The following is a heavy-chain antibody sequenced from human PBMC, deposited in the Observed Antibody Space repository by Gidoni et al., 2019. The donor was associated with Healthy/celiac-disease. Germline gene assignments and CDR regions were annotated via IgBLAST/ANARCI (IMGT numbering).Heavy chain of an antibody. V-gene: IGHV1-46*01. CDR1: GYTFTSYY. CDR3: GRVGGYDTLADY. J-gene: IGHJ4*02. Sequence: QVQLVQSGAEVQKPGASVKVSCKASGYTFTSYYMHWVRQAPGHGLEWLGIINPSGCHKSYAEKCQGRVTMTRDTSKSTVYMGLSSRRSEDAAVYYCGRVGGYDTLADYWGQGTLVTVSS. CDR2: INPSGCHK. D-gene: IGHD5-12*01.